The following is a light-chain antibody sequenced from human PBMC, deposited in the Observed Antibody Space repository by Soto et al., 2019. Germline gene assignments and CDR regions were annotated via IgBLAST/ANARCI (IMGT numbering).Light chain of an antibody. J-gene: IGLJ1*01. CDR2: EVT. Sequence: QSALTQPASVSGSPGQSITISCTGTSGDVGGYHYVSWYQQHPGKAPKLIIYEVTDRPSGVSNRFSGSKSGNTASLTISGLQAEDEAEYYCSSYTNINTRACVFGTGTKLTVL. V-gene: IGLV2-14*01. CDR3: SSYTNINTRACV. CDR1: SGDVGGYHY.